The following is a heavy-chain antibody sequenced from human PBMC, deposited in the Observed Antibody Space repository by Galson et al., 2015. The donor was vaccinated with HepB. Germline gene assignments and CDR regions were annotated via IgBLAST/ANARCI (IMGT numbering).Heavy chain of an antibody. Sequence: SLRLSCAASGFSFSHYNMNWVRQAPGKGLEWISYINASSSTIYYADSVKGRFTISRDNAKNSMYLQMNSLRVEDTAVYYCARDQGVGAKDYWGQGTLVTVSS. CDR1: GFSFSHYN. V-gene: IGHV3-48*01. J-gene: IGHJ4*02. CDR3: ARDQGVGAKDY. D-gene: IGHD1-26*01. CDR2: INASSSTI.